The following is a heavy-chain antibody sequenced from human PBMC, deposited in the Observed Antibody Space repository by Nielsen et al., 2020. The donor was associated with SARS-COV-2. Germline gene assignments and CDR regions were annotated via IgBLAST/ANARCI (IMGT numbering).Heavy chain of an antibody. V-gene: IGHV7-4-1*02. J-gene: IGHJ6*02. Sequence: ASVKVSCKASGYTFTSYAMNWVRQAPGQGLEWMGWINTNTGNPTYAQGFTGRFVFSLDTSVSTAYLQISSLKAEDTAVYYCARDRSTMVRGVMASYYNYGMDVWGQGTTVTVSS. CDR1: GYTFTSYA. D-gene: IGHD3-10*01. CDR2: INTNTGNP. CDR3: ARDRSTMVRGVMASYYNYGMDV.